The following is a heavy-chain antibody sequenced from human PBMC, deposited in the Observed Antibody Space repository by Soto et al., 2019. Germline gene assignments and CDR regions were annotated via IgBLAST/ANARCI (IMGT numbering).Heavy chain of an antibody. J-gene: IGHJ6*02. CDR2: IYYSGST. CDR1: GGSISSYY. Sequence: SETLSLTCTVSGGSISSYYWSWIRQPPGKGLEWIGYIYYSGSTDYNPSLKSRVTISVDTSKNQFSLKLSSVTAADTAVYYCARGGGDYYDSSGYYYVHYGMDVWGQGTTVTVSS. CDR3: ARGGGDYYDSSGYYYVHYGMDV. V-gene: IGHV4-59*01. D-gene: IGHD3-22*01.